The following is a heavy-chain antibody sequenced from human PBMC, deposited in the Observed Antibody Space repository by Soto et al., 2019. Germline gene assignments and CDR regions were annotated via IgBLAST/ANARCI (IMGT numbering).Heavy chain of an antibody. CDR2: ISSSSSYI. CDR1: GFTFSSYS. V-gene: IGHV3-21*01. D-gene: IGHD2-2*02. Sequence: EVQLVESGGGLVKPGGSLRLSCAASGFTFSSYSMNWVRQAPGKGLEWVSSISSSSSYIYYADSVKGRFTISRDNAKNSLYLQMNSLRAEDTAVYYCARDTQYCSSTSCYTGDYYGMDVWGQGTTVTVSS. CDR3: ARDTQYCSSTSCYTGDYYGMDV. J-gene: IGHJ6*02.